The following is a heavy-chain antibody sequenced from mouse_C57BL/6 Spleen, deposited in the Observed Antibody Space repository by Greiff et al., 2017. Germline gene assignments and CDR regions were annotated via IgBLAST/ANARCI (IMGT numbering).Heavy chain of an antibody. D-gene: IGHD4-1*01. J-gene: IGHJ3*01. V-gene: IGHV14-4*01. Sequence: VQLQQSGAELVRPGASVKLSCTASGFNIKDDYMHWVKQRPEQGLEWIGWIDPENGDTEYASKFQGKATITADTSSNTAYLQLSSLASEDTAFYYCTTGLGRFAYWGQGTLVTVSA. CDR3: TTGLGRFAY. CDR2: IDPENGDT. CDR1: GFNIKDDY.